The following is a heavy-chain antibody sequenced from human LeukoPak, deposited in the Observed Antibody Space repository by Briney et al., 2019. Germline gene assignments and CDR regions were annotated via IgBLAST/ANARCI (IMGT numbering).Heavy chain of an antibody. CDR1: GGSISSYY. CDR2: IYYSGST. Sequence: SETLSLTCTVSGGSISSYYWSWIRQPPGKGLELIGYIYYSGSTNYNPSLKSRVTISVDTSKNQFSLKLSSVIAADTAVYYCARARDYCSGGSCYSGSFYYYYMDVWGKGTTVTVSS. J-gene: IGHJ6*03. CDR3: ARARDYCSGGSCYSGSFYYYYMDV. D-gene: IGHD2-15*01. V-gene: IGHV4-59*01.